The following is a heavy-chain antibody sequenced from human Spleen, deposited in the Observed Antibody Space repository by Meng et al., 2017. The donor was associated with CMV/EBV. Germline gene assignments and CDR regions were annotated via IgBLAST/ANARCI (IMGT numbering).Heavy chain of an antibody. D-gene: IGHD3-10*01. CDR3: ARVSETTGGDL. Sequence: GGSLRLSCAASGFIFSSFDMHWVRQAPGKGLEWVAFIRYDGSDKYYTDSLKGRFTISRDNSKNTFYMEMNSLRAEDTAVYYCARVSETTGGDLWGQGTLVTVSS. CDR2: IRYDGSDK. V-gene: IGHV3-30*02. CDR1: GFIFSSFD. J-gene: IGHJ1*01.